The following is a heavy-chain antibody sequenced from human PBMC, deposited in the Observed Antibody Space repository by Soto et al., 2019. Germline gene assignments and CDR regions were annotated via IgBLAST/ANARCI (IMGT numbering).Heavy chain of an antibody. CDR3: ARGAYYYDSSGYFSGWFDP. J-gene: IGHJ5*02. CDR2: IYYSGST. V-gene: IGHV4-61*01. D-gene: IGHD3-22*01. CDR1: CGSLSSNTYY. Sequence: PSETLSLTCSVSCGSLSSNTYYWGWIRQPPGKGLEWIGYIYYSGSTNYNPSLKSRVTISVDTSKNQFSLKLSSVTAADTAVYYCARGAYYYDSSGYFSGWFDPWGQGTLVTVSS.